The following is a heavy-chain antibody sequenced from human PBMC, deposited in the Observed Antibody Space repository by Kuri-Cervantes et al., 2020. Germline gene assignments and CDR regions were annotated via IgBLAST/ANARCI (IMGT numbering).Heavy chain of an antibody. CDR2: INAGNGNT. D-gene: IGHD6-6*01. CDR1: GYTFTSYD. CDR3: ASEQLDQTLDYYYMDV. V-gene: IGHV1-3*01. Sequence: ASVKVSCKASGYTFTSYDINWVRQATGQRLEWMGWINAGNGNTKYSQKFQGRVTITRDTSASTAYMELSSLRSEDTAVYYCASEQLDQTLDYYYMDVWGKGTTVTVSS. J-gene: IGHJ6*03.